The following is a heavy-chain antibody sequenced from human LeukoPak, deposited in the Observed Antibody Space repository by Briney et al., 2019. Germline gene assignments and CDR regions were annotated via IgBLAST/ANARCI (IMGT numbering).Heavy chain of an antibody. Sequence: GASVTVSCTASGYTFTSYGISWVRQAPGQGLEWMGWISAYNGNTNYAQKLQGRVTMTTDTSTSTAYMELRSLRSDDTAVYYCARDRGRGYSYGYGGTDFDYWGQGTLVTVSS. CDR1: GYTFTSYG. D-gene: IGHD5-18*01. CDR3: ARDRGRGYSYGYGGTDFDY. CDR2: ISAYNGNT. V-gene: IGHV1-18*01. J-gene: IGHJ4*02.